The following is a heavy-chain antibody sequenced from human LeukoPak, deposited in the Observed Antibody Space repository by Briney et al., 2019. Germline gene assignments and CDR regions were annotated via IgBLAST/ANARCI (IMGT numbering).Heavy chain of an antibody. J-gene: IGHJ5*02. CDR2: ISSSSSYI. CDR1: GFTFSSYS. V-gene: IGHV3-21*01. Sequence: GGSLRLSCAASGFTFSSYSMNWVRQAPGKGLEWVSSISSSSSYIYYADSVKGRFTISRDNAKNSLYLQMNSLRAEDTAVYYCAREPEGLLSWFDPWGQGTLSPSPQ. D-gene: IGHD1-14*01. CDR3: AREPEGLLSWFDP.